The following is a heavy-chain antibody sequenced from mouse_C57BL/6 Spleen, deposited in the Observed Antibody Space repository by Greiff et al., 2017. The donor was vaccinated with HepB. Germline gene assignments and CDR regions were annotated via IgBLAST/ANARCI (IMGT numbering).Heavy chain of an antibody. CDR3: ARSFYGNYVGFAY. J-gene: IGHJ3*01. CDR1: GYTFTSYW. Sequence: QVQLQQPGAELVKPGASVKLSCKASGYTFTSYWMHWVKQRPGQGLEWIGMIHPNSGSTNYNEKFKSKATLTVDKSSSTAYMQLSSLTSEDSAVYYCARSFYGNYVGFAYWGQGTLVTVSA. D-gene: IGHD2-10*01. V-gene: IGHV1-64*01. CDR2: IHPNSGST.